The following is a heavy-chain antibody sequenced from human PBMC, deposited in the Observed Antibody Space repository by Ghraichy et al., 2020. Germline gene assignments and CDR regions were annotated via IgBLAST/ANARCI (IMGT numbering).Heavy chain of an antibody. V-gene: IGHV4-39*01. D-gene: IGHD4-11*01. Sequence: SQTLSLTCTVSGGSLSSSSYYWGWIRQPPGKGLEWIGSISYSGSTYYNPSLKSRVTISVDTSKNQFSLKLSSVTAADTAVYYCARHRYSGFDYWGQGTLVTVSS. CDR2: ISYSGST. CDR3: ARHRYSGFDY. CDR1: GGSLSSSSYY. J-gene: IGHJ4*02.